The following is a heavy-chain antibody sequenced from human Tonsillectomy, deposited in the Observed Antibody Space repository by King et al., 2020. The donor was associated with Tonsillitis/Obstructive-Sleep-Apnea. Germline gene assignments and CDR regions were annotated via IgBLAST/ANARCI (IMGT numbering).Heavy chain of an antibody. CDR1: GGSISSYY. Sequence: VQLQESGPGLVKPSETLSLTCTVSGGSISSYYWSWVRQPPGKGLEWIGYIYYDGSTTYNPSLKSRLTISVDTSKNQFSLKLSSVTAADTAVYFCARGSTRGLYRNDYWGQGALVTVSS. CDR2: IYYDGST. J-gene: IGHJ4*02. CDR3: ARGSTRGLYRNDY. V-gene: IGHV4-59*01. D-gene: IGHD6-19*01.